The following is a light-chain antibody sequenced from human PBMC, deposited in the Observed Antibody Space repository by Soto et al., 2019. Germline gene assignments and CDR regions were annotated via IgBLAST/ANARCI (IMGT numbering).Light chain of an antibody. V-gene: IGKV1-6*01. CDR2: AVS. CDR3: LQDYCFPLT. J-gene: IGKJ4*01. CDR1: QGSRND. Sequence: AIKMTQSPLSQSPSVASTLTINCXASQGSRNDVGWYQQKPGKAPKLLIYAVSSLQSRVPSRFSGSGSGTDFILTISSLQPEDFATYYCLQDYCFPLTFGGGTKVDNK.